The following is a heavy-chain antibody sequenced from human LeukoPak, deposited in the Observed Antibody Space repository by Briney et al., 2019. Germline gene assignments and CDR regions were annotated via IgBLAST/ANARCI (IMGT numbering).Heavy chain of an antibody. CDR1: GFTFSSYS. Sequence: GGSLRPSCAASGFTFSSYSMNWVRQAPGKGLEWVSSISSSSSYIYYADSVKGRFTISRDNAKNSLYLQMNSLRAEDTAVYYCARAPYGSGSYDYWGQGTLVTVSS. CDR2: ISSSSSYI. CDR3: ARAPYGSGSYDY. D-gene: IGHD3-10*01. J-gene: IGHJ4*02. V-gene: IGHV3-21*01.